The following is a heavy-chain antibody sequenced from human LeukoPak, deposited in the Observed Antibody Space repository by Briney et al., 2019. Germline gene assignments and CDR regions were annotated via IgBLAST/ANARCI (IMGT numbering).Heavy chain of an antibody. CDR2: IYYSGST. Sequence: SGTLSLTSAVSGGSISSGGYYWSWIRQHPGKGLEWIGYIYYSGSTYYNPSLKSRVTVSVDTSKNQFSLKLSSVTAADTAVYYCARDRGLVHRDWGQGTLVTVSS. D-gene: IGHD6-19*01. CDR1: GGSISSGGYY. V-gene: IGHV4-31*11. J-gene: IGHJ4*02. CDR3: ARDRGLVHRD.